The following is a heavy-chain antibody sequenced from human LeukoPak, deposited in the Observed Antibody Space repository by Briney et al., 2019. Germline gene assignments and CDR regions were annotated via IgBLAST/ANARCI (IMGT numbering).Heavy chain of an antibody. CDR2: IYYGGST. V-gene: IGHV4-39*01. J-gene: IGHJ5*01. Sequence: SDTLSLTCTFSAHSISSSRYYWGWIRQTPGKGPEWIGSIYYGGSTYYNPSLKSRVTISVDTSKNQFSLKLRSVTATDTAVYYCASCGIAAAGRFYSWGQGTLVTVSS. CDR3: ASCGIAAAGRFYS. CDR1: AHSISSSRYY. D-gene: IGHD6-13*01.